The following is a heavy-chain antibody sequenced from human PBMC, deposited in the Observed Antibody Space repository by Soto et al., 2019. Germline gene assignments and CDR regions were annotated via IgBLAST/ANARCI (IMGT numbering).Heavy chain of an antibody. Sequence: GGSLRLACAASGFSLSNYAMSGVRQAPGKGLEWVSAISGSGGSTYYADSVKGRFTISRDNSKDTLYLQMNGLRADDTAVYYCAKLGSDYLNWFDPWGQGTLVTVSS. J-gene: IGHJ5*02. D-gene: IGHD5-12*01. CDR2: ISGSGGST. V-gene: IGHV3-23*01. CDR3: AKLGSDYLNWFDP. CDR1: GFSLSNYA.